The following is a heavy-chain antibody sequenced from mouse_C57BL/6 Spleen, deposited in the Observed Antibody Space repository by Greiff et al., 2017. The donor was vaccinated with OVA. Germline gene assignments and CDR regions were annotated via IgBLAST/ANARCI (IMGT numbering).Heavy chain of an antibody. V-gene: IGHV1-7*01. D-gene: IGHD1-1*01. J-gene: IGHJ4*01. CDR3: ARGGSSPYYAMDY. CDR2: INPSSGYT. Sequence: VQVVESGAELAKPGASVKLSCKASGYTFTSYWMHWVKQRPGQGLEWIGYINPSSGYTKYNQKFKDKATLTADKSSSTAYMQLSSLTYEDSAVYYCARGGSSPYYAMDYWGQGTSVTVSS. CDR1: GYTFTSYW.